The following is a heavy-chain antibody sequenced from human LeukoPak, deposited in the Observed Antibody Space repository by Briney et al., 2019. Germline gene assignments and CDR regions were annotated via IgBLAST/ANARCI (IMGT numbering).Heavy chain of an antibody. V-gene: IGHV3-64*01. CDR2: ISSNGGST. D-gene: IGHD1-26*01. CDR3: ARRGVGGSYYYYYYYMDV. J-gene: IGHJ6*03. CDR1: GFTFSRYA. Sequence: GGSLRLSCAASGFTFSRYAMHWVRQAPGKGLEYVSAISSNGGSTYYANSVKGRFTISRDNSKNTLYLQMGSLRAEDMAVYYCARRGVGGSYYYYYYYMDVWGKGTTVTVSS.